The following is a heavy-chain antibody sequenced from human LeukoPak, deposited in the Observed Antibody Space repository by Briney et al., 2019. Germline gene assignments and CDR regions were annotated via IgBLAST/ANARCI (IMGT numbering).Heavy chain of an antibody. V-gene: IGHV4-34*01. CDR2: INHSGST. CDR3: ASRDAATSDY. J-gene: IGHJ4*02. Sequence: KPSETLSLTCAAYGGSFSGYYWSWIRQPPGKGLEWIGEINHSGSTNYNPSLKSRVTISVDTSKNQFSLKLSSVTAADTAVYYCASRDAATSDYWGQGTLVTVSS. D-gene: IGHD5-12*01. CDR1: GGSFSGYY.